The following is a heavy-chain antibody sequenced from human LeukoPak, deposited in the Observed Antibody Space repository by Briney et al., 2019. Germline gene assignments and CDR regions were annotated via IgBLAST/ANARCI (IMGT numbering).Heavy chain of an antibody. CDR1: GFTVSRNY. CDR3: ARKSGYSGYGSDY. Sequence: PGGSLRLSCAASGFTVSRNYMSWVRQAPGKGLEWVSVIYSGGSTYYADSVKGRFTISRDNSKNTLYLQMNSLRAEDTAVYYCARKSGYSGYGSDYWGQGTLVTVSS. D-gene: IGHD5-12*01. CDR2: IYSGGST. J-gene: IGHJ4*02. V-gene: IGHV3-66*01.